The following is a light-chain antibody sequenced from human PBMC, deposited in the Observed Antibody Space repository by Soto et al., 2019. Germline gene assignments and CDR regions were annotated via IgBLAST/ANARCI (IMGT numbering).Light chain of an antibody. V-gene: IGKV3-20*01. Sequence: IVLTQSPGTLSLSPGERATLSCRASQSVSSSYLAWYQQKPGQAPRLLIYGACSRATGIPDRFSGSRSGTDFTLTISRLEPEDFAVSYCQQYGSSPPYTFGQGTKLEIK. CDR1: QSVSSSY. J-gene: IGKJ2*01. CDR2: GAC. CDR3: QQYGSSPPYT.